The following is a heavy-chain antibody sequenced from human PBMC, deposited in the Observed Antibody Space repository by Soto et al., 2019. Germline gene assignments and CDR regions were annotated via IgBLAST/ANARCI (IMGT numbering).Heavy chain of an antibody. CDR1: GGSISGGGYS. D-gene: IGHD5-12*01. CDR3: AAGGGLPRYS. V-gene: IGHV4-30-2*01. J-gene: IGHJ4*02. Sequence: QLQLQESGSGLVKPSQTLSLTCAVSGGSISGGGYSWSWIRQPPGKGLEWIGYIYHSGSTYYNPSIKSRVTIAVDRSKIQFSLKLSSVAAADTAVYYCAAGGGLPRYSWGQGTLVTVSS. CDR2: IYHSGST.